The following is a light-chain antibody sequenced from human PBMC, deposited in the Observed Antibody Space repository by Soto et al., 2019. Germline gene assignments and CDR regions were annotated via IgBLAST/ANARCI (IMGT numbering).Light chain of an antibody. CDR1: QTINRF. V-gene: IGKV3-15*01. CDR2: GAS. CDR3: QQYNNWPPIT. J-gene: IGKJ5*01. Sequence: EIVLTQSPATLSLSPGERATLSCRASQTINRFLAWYQQKPGQAPRLLIYGASTRATGIPARFSGSGSGTEFTLTISSLQSEDFAVYYCQQYNNWPPITFGQGTRLEIK.